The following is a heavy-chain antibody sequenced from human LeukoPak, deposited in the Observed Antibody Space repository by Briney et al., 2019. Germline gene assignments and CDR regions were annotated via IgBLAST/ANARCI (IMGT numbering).Heavy chain of an antibody. CDR1: GGSISSYY. J-gene: IGHJ4*02. CDR3: ARAPGGSRSYYFDY. Sequence: PSETLSLTCTVSGGSISSYYWGWIRQPPGKGLEWIGYIYYSGSTNYNPSLKSRVTISVDTSNNQFSLKLSSVTAADTAVYYCARAPGGSRSYYFDYWGQGTLVTVSS. CDR2: IYYSGST. D-gene: IGHD3-10*01. V-gene: IGHV4-59*01.